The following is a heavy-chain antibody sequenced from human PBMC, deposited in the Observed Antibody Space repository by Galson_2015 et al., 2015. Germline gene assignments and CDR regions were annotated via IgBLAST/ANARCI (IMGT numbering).Heavy chain of an antibody. V-gene: IGHV5-51*01. J-gene: IGHJ3*02. CDR2: IYPGDSDT. Sequence: QSGAEVKKPGDSLKISCQGSGYTLTSYWIGWVRQMPGKGLEWMGIIYPGDSDTRYSPSFQGQVTISADKSISTAYLQWSSLKASDTAMYYCARRLPLTTQNAFDIWGQGTMVTASS. CDR3: ARRLPLTTQNAFDI. D-gene: IGHD4-17*01. CDR1: GYTLTSYW.